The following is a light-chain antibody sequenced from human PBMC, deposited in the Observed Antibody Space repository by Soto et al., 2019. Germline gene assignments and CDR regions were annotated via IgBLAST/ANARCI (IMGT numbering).Light chain of an antibody. Sequence: QSVLTQAPSASGTPGQRVTISCSGSSSNIGSDFVSWYQQLPGTAPKLLIYHNYQRPSGVPDRCSGSKSGTSASLAISDLRYEDEADYYCSSWDDSLSSYVFGAGTKLTVL. CDR3: SSWDDSLSSYV. CDR1: SSNIGSDF. CDR2: HNY. V-gene: IGLV1-47*01. J-gene: IGLJ1*01.